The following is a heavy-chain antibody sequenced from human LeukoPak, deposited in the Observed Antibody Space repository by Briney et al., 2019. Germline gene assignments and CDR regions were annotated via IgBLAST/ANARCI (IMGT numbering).Heavy chain of an antibody. CDR3: ARGGRPDY. CDR1: GFTFSSHS. J-gene: IGHJ4*02. D-gene: IGHD3-10*01. V-gene: IGHV3-48*04. Sequence: PGGSLRLSCAASGFTFSSHSMNWVRQAPGKGLEWVSYISSSSSTIYYADSVKGRFTISRDNAKNSLYLQMSSLRAEDTAVYYCARGGRPDYWGQGTLVTVSS. CDR2: ISSSSSTI.